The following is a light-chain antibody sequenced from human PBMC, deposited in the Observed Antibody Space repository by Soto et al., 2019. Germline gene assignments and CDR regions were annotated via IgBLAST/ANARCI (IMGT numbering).Light chain of an antibody. V-gene: IGKV1-5*01. CDR2: DAS. CDR3: HQYNSY. J-gene: IGKJ2*01. CDR1: ESIATW. Sequence: DVHMTQSPSSLSASVGDRVTITCRASESIATWLAWYQQKPGQAPKLLIYDASRLESGVPSRFSGGGSGTEFTLTISGLQHEDVATYYCHQYNSYFGPGTKLEI.